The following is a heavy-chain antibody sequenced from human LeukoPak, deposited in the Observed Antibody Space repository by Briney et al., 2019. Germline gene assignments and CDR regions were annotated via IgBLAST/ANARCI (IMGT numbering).Heavy chain of an antibody. D-gene: IGHD3-22*01. J-gene: IGHJ3*02. Sequence: SETLSLTCTVSGDSISGDYWSWIRQSPGKGLEWIGDVHHTAVTRYNPSLQSRFTISIDTSRNHFSLKLNSLSAADTAVYFCARLLAYDSSGDPATFDIWGQGPVVTLSS. V-gene: IGHV4-59*08. CDR3: ARLLAYDSSGDPATFDI. CDR2: VHHTAVT. CDR1: GDSISGDY.